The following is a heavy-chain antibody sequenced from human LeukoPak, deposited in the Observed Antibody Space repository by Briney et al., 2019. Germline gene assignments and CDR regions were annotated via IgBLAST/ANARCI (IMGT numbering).Heavy chain of an antibody. CDR2: IYYSGST. Sequence: SETLSLTCTVSGGSISSYYWSWIRQPPGKGLGWIGYIYYSGSTNYNPSLKSRVTISVDTSKNQFSLKLSSVTAADTAVYYCARVAVAGTDAFDIWGQGTMVTVSS. V-gene: IGHV4-59*01. J-gene: IGHJ3*02. D-gene: IGHD6-19*01. CDR1: GGSISSYY. CDR3: ARVAVAGTDAFDI.